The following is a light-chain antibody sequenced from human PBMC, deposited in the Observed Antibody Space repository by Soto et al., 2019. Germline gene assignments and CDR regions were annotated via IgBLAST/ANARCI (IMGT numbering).Light chain of an antibody. CDR3: QQYNNWPPWT. Sequence: EIVMTQSPATLSVSPGERATLSCRASQSVSSNLAWYQQKPGQAPRLLIYGASTRATGIPARFSGSGSGTEVPLTISSVQSEDFAVYYCQQYNNWPPWTFGQGTKVEIK. CDR2: GAS. J-gene: IGKJ1*01. V-gene: IGKV3-15*01. CDR1: QSVSSN.